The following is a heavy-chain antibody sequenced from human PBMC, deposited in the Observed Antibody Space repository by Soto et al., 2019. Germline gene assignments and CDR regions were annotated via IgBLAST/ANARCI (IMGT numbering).Heavy chain of an antibody. CDR2: MNPINGAT. Sequence: ASVKVSCKASGYDFTAYDINWVRQASGQGLEWMGWMNPINGATGSARRFQGRVSMTRNTATGTAYLELTSLRSDDSAVYYCGRGPSPRAPAGGTPYYYAMDVRGQGTTVNVS. V-gene: IGHV1-8*02. CDR1: GYDFTAYD. J-gene: IGHJ6*02. CDR3: GRGPSPRAPAGGTPYYYAMDV. D-gene: IGHD2-2*01.